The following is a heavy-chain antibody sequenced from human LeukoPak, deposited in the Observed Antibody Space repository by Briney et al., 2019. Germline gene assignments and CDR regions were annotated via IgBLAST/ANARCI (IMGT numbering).Heavy chain of an antibody. CDR2: INSDGSST. CDR1: GFTLSSYW. J-gene: IGHJ4*02. Sequence: PGGSLRLSCAASGFTLSSYWMHWVRQAPGKGLVWVSRINSDGSSTTYAASVKGRFTISRDNAKNTLYLQMNSLGAEDTAVYYCGRDRRGTGRDLGYWGQGTLVTVSS. CDR3: GRDRRGTGRDLGY. V-gene: IGHV3-74*01.